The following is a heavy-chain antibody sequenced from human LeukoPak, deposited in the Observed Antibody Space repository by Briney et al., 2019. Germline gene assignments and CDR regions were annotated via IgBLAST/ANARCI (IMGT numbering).Heavy chain of an antibody. V-gene: IGHV4-59*08. CDR3: ARHGDSRGTVDY. CDR1: GGSISSYY. D-gene: IGHD3-10*01. Sequence: SETLSLTCTVSGGSISSYYWSWIRQPPGKGLEWIGYIYYSGSTNYNPSLKSRVTISVDTSKSQFSLKLSSVTAADTAVYYCARHGDSRGTVDYWGQGTLVTVSS. J-gene: IGHJ4*02. CDR2: IYYSGST.